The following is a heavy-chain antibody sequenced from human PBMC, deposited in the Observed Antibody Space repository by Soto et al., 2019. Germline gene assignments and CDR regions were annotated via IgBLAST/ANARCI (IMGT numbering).Heavy chain of an antibody. Sequence: QVQLVQSGAEVKKPGASVKVSCKASGYTFTSYGISWVRQAPGQGLEWMGWISAYNGNTNYAQKLQCRVTMTTDTSTSTAYMELRSLRSDDTAVYYCARASMIVVVTEYFQHWGQGTLVTVSS. D-gene: IGHD3-22*01. CDR3: ARASMIVVVTEYFQH. CDR2: ISAYNGNT. V-gene: IGHV1-18*01. J-gene: IGHJ1*01. CDR1: GYTFTSYG.